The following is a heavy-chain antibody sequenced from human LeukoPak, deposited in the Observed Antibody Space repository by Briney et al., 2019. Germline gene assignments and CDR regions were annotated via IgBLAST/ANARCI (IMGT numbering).Heavy chain of an antibody. J-gene: IGHJ3*02. CDR2: IYSGGST. Sequence: PGGSLRLSCAASGFTVSSNYMSWVRQAPGKGLEWVSVIYSGGSTYYADSVKGRFTISRDNSKNTLYLQMNSLRAEDTAVYYCARVKQQLVPLPDAFDIWGQGTMVTVSS. CDR1: GFTVSSNY. CDR3: ARVKQQLVPLPDAFDI. V-gene: IGHV3-53*01. D-gene: IGHD6-13*01.